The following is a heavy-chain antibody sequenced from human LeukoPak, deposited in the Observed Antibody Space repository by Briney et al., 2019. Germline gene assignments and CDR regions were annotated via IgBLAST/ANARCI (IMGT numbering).Heavy chain of an antibody. D-gene: IGHD6-25*01. CDR1: GFTFSSYA. CDR2: IGGSGDTT. V-gene: IGHV3-23*01. Sequence: GGSLRLSCAASGFTFSSYAMTWVRQAPGRGLEWVAAIGGSGDTTYYADSVRGRFTISRDNSKNTLYLQMTSLRAEDTAVYYCAKDLSFVLRGSPFYFDYWGQGTLVTVSS. CDR3: AKDLSFVLRGSPFYFDY. J-gene: IGHJ4*02.